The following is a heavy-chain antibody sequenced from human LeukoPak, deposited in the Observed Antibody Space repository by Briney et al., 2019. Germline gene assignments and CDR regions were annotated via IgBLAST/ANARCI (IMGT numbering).Heavy chain of an antibody. CDR1: GYSMNSGYY. J-gene: IGHJ4*02. D-gene: IGHD6-19*01. V-gene: IGHV4-38-2*01. CDR2: MYHSGTT. CDR3: ARLDNSAWDFDY. Sequence: PSETLSLTCAVSGYSMNSGYYWGWIRQTPGKGLEWIGSMYHSGTTFYNPSLKSRVTMSIDTSKNHLSLRLGSVTAADTAVYYCARLDNSAWDFDYWGQGTLVTVSS.